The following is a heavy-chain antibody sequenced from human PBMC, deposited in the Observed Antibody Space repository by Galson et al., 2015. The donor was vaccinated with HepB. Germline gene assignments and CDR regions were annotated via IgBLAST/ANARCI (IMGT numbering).Heavy chain of an antibody. D-gene: IGHD6-19*01. V-gene: IGHV3-74*01. CDR3: ARGSSDWYCIDY. CDR1: GFTFSSYW. J-gene: IGHJ4*02. Sequence: SLRLSCAASGFTFSSYWIHWVRHVSGKGLVWVSRISSDGGHKNYADSVQGRFTISRDNAKNTLFLQMNSLSADDTAVYYCARGSSDWYCIDYWGQGILVTVSS. CDR2: ISSDGGHK.